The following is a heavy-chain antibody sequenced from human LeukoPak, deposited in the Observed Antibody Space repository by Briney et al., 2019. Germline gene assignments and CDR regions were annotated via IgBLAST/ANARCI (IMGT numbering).Heavy chain of an antibody. CDR3: ARGLSGSYYTVSRYYFDY. Sequence: SETLSLTCTVSGGSISSGGYYWSWIRQHPGKGLEWIGYIYYSGSTYYNPSLKSRVTISVDTSKNQFSLKLSSVTAADTAVYYCARGLSGSYYTVSRYYFDYWGQGTLVTVSS. CDR2: IYYSGST. CDR1: GGSISSGGYY. J-gene: IGHJ4*02. D-gene: IGHD3-10*01. V-gene: IGHV4-31*03.